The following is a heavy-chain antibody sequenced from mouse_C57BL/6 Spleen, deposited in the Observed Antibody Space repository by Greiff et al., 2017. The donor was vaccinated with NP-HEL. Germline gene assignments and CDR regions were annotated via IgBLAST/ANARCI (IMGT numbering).Heavy chain of an antibody. D-gene: IGHD2-3*01. CDR2: ILPVSGST. CDR1: GYTFTGYW. Sequence: QVQLQQSGAELMKPGASVKLSCTATGYTFTGYWIEWVKQRPGHGLEWIGEILPVSGSTNYNEKFKGKATFTADTSSNTAYMQLSSLTTEDSAIYYCARSAFYDGYRYFDVWGTGTTVTVSS. J-gene: IGHJ1*03. V-gene: IGHV1-9*01. CDR3: ARSAFYDGYRYFDV.